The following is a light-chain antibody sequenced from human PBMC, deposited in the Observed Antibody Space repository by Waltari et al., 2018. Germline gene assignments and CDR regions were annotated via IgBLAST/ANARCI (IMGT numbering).Light chain of an antibody. V-gene: IGLV1-51*01. CDR2: ENS. CDR1: TSNIGNYY. Sequence: QSVLTQPPSVSAAPGQKVTVSCSGTTSNIGNYYVSWYQHLPGTAPKLLIFENSQRTSGIPERLSVSKCGTSATLVITGLQTGDEAEYYCGTWDSSLDSYVFGSGSKVTVL. J-gene: IGLJ1*01. CDR3: GTWDSSLDSYV.